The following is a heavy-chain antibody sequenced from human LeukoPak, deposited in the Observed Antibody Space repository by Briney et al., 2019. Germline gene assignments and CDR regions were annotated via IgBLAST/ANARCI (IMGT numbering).Heavy chain of an antibody. V-gene: IGHV4-4*02. J-gene: IGHJ4*02. CDR1: GGSISSSNW. D-gene: IGHD3-3*01. CDR3: ARGVYYDSHGSLEDYFDN. CDR2: IYHSGST. Sequence: SETLSLTCAVSGGSISSSNWWSWVRQPPGKGLEWIGEIYHSGSTNYSPSLKSRVTMSVDPSKNEVSLNLRSLTAADTAVYYCARGVYYDSHGSLEDYFDNWGQGTLVTVSS.